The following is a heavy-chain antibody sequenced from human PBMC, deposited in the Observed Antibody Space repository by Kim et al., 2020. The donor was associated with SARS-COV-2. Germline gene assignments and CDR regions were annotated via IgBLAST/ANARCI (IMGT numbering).Heavy chain of an antibody. V-gene: IGHV4-34*01. J-gene: IGHJ4*02. CDR3: ARVEYYGSGSLDY. CDR2: INHSGST. D-gene: IGHD3-10*01. Sequence: SETLSLTCAVYGGSFSGYYWSWIRQPPGKGLEWIGEINHSGSTNYNPSLKSRVTISVDTSKNQFSLKLSSVTAADTAVYYCARVEYYGSGSLDYWGQGTLVTVSS. CDR1: GGSFSGYY.